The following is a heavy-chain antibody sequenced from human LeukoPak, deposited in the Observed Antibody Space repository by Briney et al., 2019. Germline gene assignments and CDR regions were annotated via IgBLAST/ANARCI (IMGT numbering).Heavy chain of an antibody. J-gene: IGHJ6*03. CDR1: GFTFSSYW. Sequence: GGSLRLSCAASGFTFSSYWMSWVRHAPGKGLEWVANIKQDGSEKYYVDSVKGRFTISRDNAKNSLYLQMNSLRAEDTAVYYCARGVVTYPSTHYYYYYYMDVWGKGTTVTVSS. CDR2: IKQDGSEK. D-gene: IGHD2-21*02. CDR3: ARGVVTYPSTHYYYYYYMDV. V-gene: IGHV3-7*01.